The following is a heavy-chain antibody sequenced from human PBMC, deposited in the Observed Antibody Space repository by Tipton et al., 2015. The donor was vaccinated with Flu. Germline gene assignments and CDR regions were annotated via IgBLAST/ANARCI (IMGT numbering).Heavy chain of an antibody. J-gene: IGHJ6*02. CDR2: IYYSGST. CDR3: ARARAPYYYYAMDV. Sequence: TLSLTCTVSGDSITSIITSYYWSWIRQPPGKGLEWIGYIYYSGSTNYNTSLKSRLTISVDSSKNHFSLKLTSVTAADTAVYYCARARAPYYYYAMDVWGQGTTVTVSS. CDR1: GDSITSIITSYY. V-gene: IGHV4-61*03.